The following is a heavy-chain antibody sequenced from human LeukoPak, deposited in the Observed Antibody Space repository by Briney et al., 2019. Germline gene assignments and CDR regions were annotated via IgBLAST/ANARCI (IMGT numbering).Heavy chain of an antibody. Sequence: HGESLKISCMVSGYTFTNYWIGWVRQMPGKGLEWMGIIYPGDSDNRYSPSFQGQVTFSADKSITTAYLQWSSLKASDTAMYYCARRVGSSWQLDSWGQGTLVTVSS. CDR2: IYPGDSDN. CDR1: GYTFTNYW. V-gene: IGHV5-51*01. CDR3: ARRVGSSWQLDS. D-gene: IGHD6-13*01. J-gene: IGHJ4*02.